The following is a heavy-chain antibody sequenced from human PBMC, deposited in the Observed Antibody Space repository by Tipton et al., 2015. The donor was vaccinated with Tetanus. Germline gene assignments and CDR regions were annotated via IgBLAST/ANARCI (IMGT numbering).Heavy chain of an antibody. CDR3: ARHQSGYFTPFDY. CDR1: GGSLNTFY. Sequence: GLVKPSETLSLTCNVSGGSLNTFYWGWIRQPPGKGLEWIGSIYESGDTYYIPSLKSRVTISVDTSKNQFSLNLNSMAAADTGVYYCARHQSGYFTPFDYWGQGNLVTVSS. V-gene: IGHV4-39*01. CDR2: IYESGDT. J-gene: IGHJ4*02. D-gene: IGHD3-3*01.